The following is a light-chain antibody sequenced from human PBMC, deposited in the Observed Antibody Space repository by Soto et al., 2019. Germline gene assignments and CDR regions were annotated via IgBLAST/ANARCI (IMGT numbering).Light chain of an antibody. CDR2: GAS. V-gene: IGKV3-20*01. Sequence: ENLLTQSPGTLSLSPGQEATLSCRASQSVNNNYLAWYQQIPGQPPRLLIYGASSRATGIPDRFSGRGSGTDFTLTISRLEPEDFSVYYCQQYAIFPRTFGQGTKVDIK. J-gene: IGKJ1*01. CDR1: QSVNNNY. CDR3: QQYAIFPRT.